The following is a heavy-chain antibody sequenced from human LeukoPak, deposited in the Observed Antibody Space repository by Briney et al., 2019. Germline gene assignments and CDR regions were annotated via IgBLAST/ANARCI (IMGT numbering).Heavy chain of an antibody. CDR3: AKHETMNDFDY. D-gene: IGHD3-22*01. J-gene: IGHJ4*02. CDR1: GFTFSSYG. V-gene: IGHV3-30*18. CDR2: IPYDGSNK. Sequence: GRSLRLSCAASGFTFSSYGMHWVRQAPGKGLEWVAVIPYDGSNKYYADSVKGRFTISRDNSKNTLYLQMNSLRAEDTAVYYCAKHETMNDFDYWGQGTLVTVSS.